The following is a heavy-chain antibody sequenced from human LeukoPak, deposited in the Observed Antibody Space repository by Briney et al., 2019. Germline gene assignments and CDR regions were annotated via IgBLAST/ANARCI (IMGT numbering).Heavy chain of an antibody. CDR1: GYTFSSYG. CDR2: ISTYNGNT. D-gene: IGHD2-15*01. V-gene: IGHV1-18*01. J-gene: IGHJ5*02. Sequence: GASVKVSCKASGYTFSSYGINWVRQAPGQGLEWMGWISTYNGNTIYAQRLQGRVTMTTDTSTSTAYMELRSLRSDDTAVYYCARDSCSGGSCYWFDPWGQGTLVTVSS. CDR3: ARDSCSGGSCYWFDP.